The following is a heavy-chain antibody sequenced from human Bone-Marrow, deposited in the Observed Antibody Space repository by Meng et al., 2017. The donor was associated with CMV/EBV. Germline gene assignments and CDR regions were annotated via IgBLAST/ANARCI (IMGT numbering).Heavy chain of an antibody. Sequence: ASVKVARKADVYTFPLYYIHWVRQAPGQGLEWMGWINPNTGGTNSAQIFQGRVTMTGDTSTSTAYLELSRLTSDDTALYYCARERGLGFRGLNDALDIWGQGTMATVSS. CDR2: INPNTGGT. CDR3: ARERGLGFRGLNDALDI. J-gene: IGHJ3*02. D-gene: IGHD3/OR15-3a*01. V-gene: IGHV1-2*02. CDR1: VYTFPLYY.